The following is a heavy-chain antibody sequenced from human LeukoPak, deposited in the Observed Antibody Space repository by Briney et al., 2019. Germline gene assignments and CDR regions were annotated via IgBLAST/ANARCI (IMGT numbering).Heavy chain of an antibody. CDR1: GDSISSYY. CDR2: IYYSGST. D-gene: IGHD1-26*01. J-gene: IGHJ5*02. CDR3: ATHKSGSYYRKRVYWFDP. V-gene: IGHV4-59*08. Sequence: SETLSLTCTVSGDSISSYYWSWIRQPPGKGLEWIGYIYYSGSTNYNPSLKGRVTISVDTSKNQFSLKLSSVTAADTAVYYCATHKSGSYYRKRVYWFDPWGQGTLVTVSS.